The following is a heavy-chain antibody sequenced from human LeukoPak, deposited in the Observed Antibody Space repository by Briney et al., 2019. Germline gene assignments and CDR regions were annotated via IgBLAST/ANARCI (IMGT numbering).Heavy chain of an antibody. CDR3: AREAPGSWYFAL. Sequence: GGSLRLSCAASGFTVSSKYMSWVRQAPGKGLEWVSVIYSGGSTYYADSVKGRFTISRDNSKNTLYLQMNSLRAEDTAVYYCAREAPGSWYFALWGRRTLVTVSS. J-gene: IGHJ2*01. CDR2: IYSGGST. V-gene: IGHV3-53*01. CDR1: GFTVSSKY. D-gene: IGHD7-27*01.